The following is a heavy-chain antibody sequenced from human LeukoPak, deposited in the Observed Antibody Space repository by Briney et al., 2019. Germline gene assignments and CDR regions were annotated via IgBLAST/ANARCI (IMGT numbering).Heavy chain of an antibody. CDR2: ISAYNGNT. CDR1: GYTFVNYV. CDR3: ARERDWFDP. V-gene: IGHV1-18*01. Sequence: GASVKVSCKTSGYTFVNYVLSWVRQAPGQGLEWMGWISAYNGNTNYAQKLQGRVTMTTDTSTSTAYMELRSLRSDDTAVYYCARERDWFDPWGQGTLVTVSS. J-gene: IGHJ5*02.